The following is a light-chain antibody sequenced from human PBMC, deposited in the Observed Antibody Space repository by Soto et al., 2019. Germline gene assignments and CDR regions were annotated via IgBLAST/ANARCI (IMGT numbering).Light chain of an antibody. CDR3: QQYKSYWT. Sequence: DIQMTQSPSTLSASVGDRVTITCRASQSISSWLAWYQQKPGKAPKLLIYDASSLESGVPSRFSGSGSGTEVTRTISSLQPDDFATYYFQQYKSYWTFGQGTKVEIK. CDR1: QSISSW. CDR2: DAS. J-gene: IGKJ1*01. V-gene: IGKV1-5*01.